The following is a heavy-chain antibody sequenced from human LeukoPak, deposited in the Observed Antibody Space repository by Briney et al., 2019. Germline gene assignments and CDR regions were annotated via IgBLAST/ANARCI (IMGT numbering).Heavy chain of an antibody. V-gene: IGHV4-59*12. CDR2: IYYSGST. J-gene: IGHJ6*03. CDR1: DGSISSYY. Sequence: PSETLPLTCTVSDGSISSYYWSWIRQPPGKGLEWIGYIYYSGSTNYNPSLKSRVTMSVDTSKNQFSLKLSSVTAADTAVYYCARDGAPRIAVAGTFGDYYYMDVWGKGTTVTISS. CDR3: ARDGAPRIAVAGTFGDYYYMDV. D-gene: IGHD6-19*01.